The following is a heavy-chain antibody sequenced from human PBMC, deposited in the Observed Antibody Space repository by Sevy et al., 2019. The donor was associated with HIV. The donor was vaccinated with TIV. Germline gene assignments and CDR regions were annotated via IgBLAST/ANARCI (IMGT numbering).Heavy chain of an antibody. Sequence: SEILSLNCAVSGYSISSGYYWGWIRQPPGEGPEWIGKIYHSGSTYYNPSLQSRVTMSVDTSKNQFSLKLTSVTAADTAVYYCARRGYNWNEFDYWGQGTLVTVSS. CDR3: ARRGYNWNEFDY. J-gene: IGHJ4*02. CDR1: GYSISSGYY. V-gene: IGHV4-38-2*01. CDR2: IYHSGST. D-gene: IGHD1-20*01.